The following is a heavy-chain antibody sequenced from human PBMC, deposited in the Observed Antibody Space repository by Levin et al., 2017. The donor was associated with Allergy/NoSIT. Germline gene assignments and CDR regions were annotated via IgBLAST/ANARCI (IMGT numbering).Heavy chain of an antibody. D-gene: IGHD3-10*01. CDR2: INPNSGGT. CDR1: GYTFVGYY. CDR3: ARDRTNYYGFLDY. J-gene: IGHJ4*02. Sequence: VASVKVSCKASGYTFVGYYMHWVRQAPGQGLEWMGWINPNSGGTNYAQKFQGRVTMTRDTSITTAYMELSALRSDDTAIYYCARDRTNYYGFLDYWGRGTLVTVSS. V-gene: IGHV1-2*02.